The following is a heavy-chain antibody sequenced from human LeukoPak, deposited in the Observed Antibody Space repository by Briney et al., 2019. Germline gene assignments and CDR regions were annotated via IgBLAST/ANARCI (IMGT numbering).Heavy chain of an antibody. J-gene: IGHJ3*01. CDR3: TRDIGRLRGDAFDF. Sequence: PGGSLRLSCTASGFTFSTYATHWVRQAPGKGLEYVSGISGSGRSTFYGSSVKGRSTVSRDNSKDTLYLQMGSLRVEDMAVYYCTRDIGRLRGDAFDFWGQGTMVTVSS. V-gene: IGHV3-64*01. CDR2: ISGSGRST. D-gene: IGHD2-15*01. CDR1: GFTFSTYA.